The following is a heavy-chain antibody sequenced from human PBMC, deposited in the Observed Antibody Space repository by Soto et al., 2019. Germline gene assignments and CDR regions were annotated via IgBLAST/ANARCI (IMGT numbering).Heavy chain of an antibody. D-gene: IGHD2-2*01. CDR2: IYYSGST. Sequence: SETLSLTCTVSGGSISSGGYYWSWIRQHPGKGLEWIGYIYYSGSTYYNPSLKSRVTISVDTSKNQFSLKPSSVTAADTAVYYCARSYQLLRLFDYWGQGTLVTVSS. CDR1: GGSISSGGYY. J-gene: IGHJ4*02. V-gene: IGHV4-31*03. CDR3: ARSYQLLRLFDY.